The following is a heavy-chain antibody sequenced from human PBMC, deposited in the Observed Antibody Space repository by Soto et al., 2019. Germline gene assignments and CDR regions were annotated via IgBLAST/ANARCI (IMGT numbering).Heavy chain of an antibody. CDR3: ARLGGYYQAFDQ. CDR1: GYTFSSYH. Sequence: ASVKVSCKAPGYTFSSYHISWVRQAPGQGLEWMGWISAYNGNTNYAQKLQGRVTMTTDASKNQFSLKLNSVTAADTAVYYCARLGGYYQAFDQWGQGSLVTVSS. V-gene: IGHV1-18*01. CDR2: ISAYNGNT. D-gene: IGHD3-22*01. J-gene: IGHJ4*02.